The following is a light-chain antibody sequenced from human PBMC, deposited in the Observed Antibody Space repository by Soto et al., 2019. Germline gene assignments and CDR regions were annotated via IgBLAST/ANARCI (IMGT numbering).Light chain of an antibody. Sequence: QSALTQPASVSGSPGQSITISCTGTISDVGGHGYVSWYQQHPSKAPQLMIYEVTYRPSGVSDRFSGSKSGNTASLTISGLQAEDEADYYCFSFTSHSSHYVFGTGTKLTVL. V-gene: IGLV2-14*03. CDR3: FSFTSHSSHYV. J-gene: IGLJ1*01. CDR2: EVT. CDR1: ISDVGGHGY.